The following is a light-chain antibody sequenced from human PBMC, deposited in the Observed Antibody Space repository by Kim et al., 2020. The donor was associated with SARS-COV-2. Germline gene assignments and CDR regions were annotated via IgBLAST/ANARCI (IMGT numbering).Light chain of an antibody. V-gene: IGLV1-44*01. CDR1: RSNVGNNP. CDR2: DDK. Sequence: GQTVTISCSGRRSNVGNNPVTWFQQVPGTAPKVLMSDDKQRPSGVPDRFSASKSGTSASLAISGLQSEDEAVYYCGSWDDSLSGRVFGGGTQLTVL. J-gene: IGLJ3*02. CDR3: GSWDDSLSGRV.